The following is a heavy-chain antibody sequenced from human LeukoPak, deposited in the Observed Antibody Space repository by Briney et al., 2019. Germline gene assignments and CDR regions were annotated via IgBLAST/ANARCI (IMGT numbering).Heavy chain of an antibody. CDR2: ISSSSSTI. CDR3: ARGNTEAYCGGDCYYYYYYMDV. V-gene: IGHV3-48*04. J-gene: IGHJ6*03. D-gene: IGHD2-21*02. CDR1: GFTFSSYS. Sequence: GGSLRLSCAASGFTFSSYSMNWVRQAPGKGLERVSYISSSSSTIYYADSVKGRFTISRDNAKNSLYLQMNSLRAEDTAVYYCARGNTEAYCGGDCYYYYYYMDVWGKGTTVTVSS.